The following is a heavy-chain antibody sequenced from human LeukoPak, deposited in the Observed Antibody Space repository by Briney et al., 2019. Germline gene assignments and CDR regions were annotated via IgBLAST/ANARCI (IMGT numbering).Heavy chain of an antibody. CDR2: MYYSGSS. D-gene: IGHD3-10*01. J-gene: IGHJ3*02. Sequence: PSETLSLTCTVSNGSVSSNDYSWSWVRQPPGRGLEWIGYMYYSGSSYYSPSLKGRVTISVDTSKNRFSLKLSSVTAADTAVYYCARAHYYGSGSPDAFDIWGQGTLVTVFS. CDR3: ARAHYYGSGSPDAFDI. CDR1: NGSVSSNDYS. V-gene: IGHV4-30-4*01.